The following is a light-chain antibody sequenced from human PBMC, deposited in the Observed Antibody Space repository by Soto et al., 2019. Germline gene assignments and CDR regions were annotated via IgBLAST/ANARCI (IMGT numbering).Light chain of an antibody. V-gene: IGKV3-20*01. CDR1: QSITTSF. CDR2: RAS. Sequence: EIVLTKSPGTLSLSPGERATLSCRASQSITTSFLAWYQQKPGQAPRLLIYRASTRVTGIPDRFSGSGSGTDFTLTRSRLETEDFAVYYCQQYGGASPSYTFGQGTNVELK. J-gene: IGKJ2*01. CDR3: QQYGGASPSYT.